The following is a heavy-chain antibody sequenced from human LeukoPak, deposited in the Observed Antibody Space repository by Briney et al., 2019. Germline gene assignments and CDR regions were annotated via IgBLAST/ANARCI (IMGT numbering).Heavy chain of an antibody. D-gene: IGHD2-2*01. V-gene: IGHV3-21*01. CDR1: GFTFSSYS. Sequence: GGSLRLSCAASGFTFSSYSMNWVRQAPGKGLEWVSSITSSGSYIYYADSVKGRFALSRDNAKNSLYLQMNSLRAEDTAVYYCARVEREYQLLSAPDYWGQGTLVTVSS. CDR3: ARVEREYQLLSAPDY. CDR2: ITSSGSYI. J-gene: IGHJ4*02.